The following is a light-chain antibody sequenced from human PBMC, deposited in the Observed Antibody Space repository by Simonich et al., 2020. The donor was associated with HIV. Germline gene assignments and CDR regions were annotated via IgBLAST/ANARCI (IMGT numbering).Light chain of an antibody. J-gene: IGKJ2*01. V-gene: IGKV1-5*03. CDR3: QQYSFYYT. CDR2: TAS. Sequence: DIQMTQSPSTLSVSVGDRVTITCRASQSISSWLAWYQQKPGKAPKLLIYTASSLESGVPSRFSGSGSGTEFTLTISSLQPDDFATYYCQQYSFYYTFGQGTKLEIK. CDR1: QSISSW.